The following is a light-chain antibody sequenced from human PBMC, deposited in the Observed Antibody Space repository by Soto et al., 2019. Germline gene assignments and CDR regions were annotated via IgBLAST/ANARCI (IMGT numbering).Light chain of an antibody. CDR1: KSVSSSC. J-gene: IGKJ1*01. CDR3: QHYGSSPRWT. Sequence: EIVLTQSPGTLSLSPGERATLSCRASKSVSSSCLAWYQQKPGQAPRLLIYGASSRATGIPDRFSGSGSGRVFTLTISRLEPEDFAVHYCQHYGSSPRWTFAQGTKVEIK. V-gene: IGKV3-20*01. CDR2: GAS.